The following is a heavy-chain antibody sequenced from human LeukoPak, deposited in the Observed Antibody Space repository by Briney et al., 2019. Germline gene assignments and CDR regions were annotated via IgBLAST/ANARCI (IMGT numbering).Heavy chain of an antibody. D-gene: IGHD3-22*01. V-gene: IGHV4-4*07. CDR2: IYTSGST. CDR1: GGSISSYY. J-gene: IGHJ4*02. Sequence: ASETLSLTCTVSGGSISSYYWSWIRQPAGKGLEWIGRIYTSGSTNYNPSPKSRVTMSVDTSKNQFSLKLSSVTAADTAVYYCARGGRSWLFDYWGQGTLATVSS. CDR3: ARGGRSWLFDY.